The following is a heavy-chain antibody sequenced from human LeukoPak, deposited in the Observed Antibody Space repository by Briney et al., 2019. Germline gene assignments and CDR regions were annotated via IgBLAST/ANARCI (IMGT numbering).Heavy chain of an antibody. D-gene: IGHD3-22*01. CDR3: AKSNYFDSGGYYFFDY. Sequence: GGSLRLSCAASGFTFSKYAMTWVRQAPGKGLEWVSGISVSGGSTNYADSAKGRFTISRDNSKNTLYLQMNSLRAEDTAVYYCAKSNYFDSGGYYFFDYWGQGTLVTVSS. V-gene: IGHV3-23*01. J-gene: IGHJ4*02. CDR1: GFTFSKYA. CDR2: ISVSGGST.